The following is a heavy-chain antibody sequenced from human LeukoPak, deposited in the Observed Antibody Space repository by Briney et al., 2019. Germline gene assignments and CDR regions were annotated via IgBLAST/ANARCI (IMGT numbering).Heavy chain of an antibody. CDR2: ISASGGST. CDR1: GFTLSSYA. D-gene: IGHD3-10*01. V-gene: IGHV3-23*01. Sequence: GGSLRLSCAASGFTLSSYAMSWVRQAPGKGLEWVSSISASGGSTNYADSVKGRFTISRDNSKNKVYRQMNSLRAEDTAVYYCAKVMKGSERLTMVRGVIIKTAGLYYMDVWGKGTTVTVSS. CDR3: AKVMKGSERLTMVRGVIIKTAGLYYMDV. J-gene: IGHJ6*03.